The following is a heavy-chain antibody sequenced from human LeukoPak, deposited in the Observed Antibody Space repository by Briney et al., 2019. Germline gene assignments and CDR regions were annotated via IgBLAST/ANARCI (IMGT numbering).Heavy chain of an antibody. CDR2: IYYSGST. CDR1: GGSTSSYY. J-gene: IGHJ3*02. Sequence: PSETLSLTCTVSGGSTSSYYWSWIRQPPGKGLEWIGYIYYSGSTNYNPSLKSRVTISVDTSKNQFSLKLSSVTAADTAVYYCARDYVSDDFWSGSAQDAFDIWGQGTMVTVSS. D-gene: IGHD3-3*01. CDR3: ARDYVSDDFWSGSAQDAFDI. V-gene: IGHV4-59*01.